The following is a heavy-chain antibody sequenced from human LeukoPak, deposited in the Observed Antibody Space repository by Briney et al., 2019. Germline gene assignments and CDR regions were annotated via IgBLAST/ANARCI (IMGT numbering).Heavy chain of an antibody. CDR2: IYYSGST. Sequence: SETLSLTCTVSGGSISSYYWNWIRQPPGKGLEWIGYIYYSGSTNYNPSLKSRATISVDRSKTQFFLKLRSVAAADTAVYYCARLSNYDILTGNSWFDSWGQGTLVTVSS. D-gene: IGHD3-9*01. CDR1: GGSISSYY. J-gene: IGHJ5*01. CDR3: ARLSNYDILTGNSWFDS. V-gene: IGHV4-59*08.